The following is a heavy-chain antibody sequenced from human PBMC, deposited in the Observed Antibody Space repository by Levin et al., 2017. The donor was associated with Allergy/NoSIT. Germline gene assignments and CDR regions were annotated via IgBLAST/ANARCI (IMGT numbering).Heavy chain of an antibody. Sequence: ETLSLTCAASGFTFSSYWMSWVRQAPGKGLEWVANIKQDGSEKYYVDSVKGRFTISRDNAKNSLYLQMNSLRAEDTAVYYCARDGRGSSEGYYYYGMDVWGQGTTVTVSS. V-gene: IGHV3-7*01. CDR1: GFTFSSYW. CDR2: IKQDGSEK. J-gene: IGHJ6*02. CDR3: ARDGRGSSEGYYYYGMDV. D-gene: IGHD6-6*01.